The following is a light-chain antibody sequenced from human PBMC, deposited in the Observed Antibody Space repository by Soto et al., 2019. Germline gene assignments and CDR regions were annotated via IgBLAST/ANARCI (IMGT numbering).Light chain of an antibody. Sequence: IQMTQSPSSLSASIGDTVTITCRASQGIGVRLAWFQQKQGQAPQYLIQSASTLQSGVPSRFSGSGSGTEFILTINSLQPEDVAIYYCLQVNSFPRTFGQGTKVDIK. CDR1: QGIGVR. CDR3: LQVNSFPRT. J-gene: IGKJ1*01. V-gene: IGKV1-12*01. CDR2: SAS.